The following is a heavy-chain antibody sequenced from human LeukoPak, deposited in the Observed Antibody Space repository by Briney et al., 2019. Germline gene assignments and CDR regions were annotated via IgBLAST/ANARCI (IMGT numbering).Heavy chain of an antibody. Sequence: GGSLRLSCAAPGFTFSSYGMSWVRQAPGKGLEWVSAISGSGGSTYYADSVKGRFTISRDNSKNTLYLQMNSLRAEDTAVYYCAKGGDYDFWSASRALRFDPWGQGTRATVSS. CDR3: AKGGDYDFWSASRALRFDP. V-gene: IGHV3-23*01. CDR2: ISGSGGST. J-gene: IGHJ5*02. D-gene: IGHD3-3*01. CDR1: GFTFSSYG.